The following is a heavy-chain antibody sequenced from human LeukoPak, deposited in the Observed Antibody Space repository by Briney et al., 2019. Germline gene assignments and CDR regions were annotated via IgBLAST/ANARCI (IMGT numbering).Heavy chain of an antibody. Sequence: SVKVSCKASGSSFTFTSHAITWVRQAPGQGLEWVAGFIPIYASASYAQKFQGRVTVTSDESTRTVYMELSSVRSEDTAVYYCAGFFYDNSHDAFDVWGQGTMVTVSS. V-gene: IGHV1-69*01. D-gene: IGHD3-22*01. CDR2: FIPIYASA. J-gene: IGHJ3*01. CDR1: GSSFTFTSHA. CDR3: AGFFYDNSHDAFDV.